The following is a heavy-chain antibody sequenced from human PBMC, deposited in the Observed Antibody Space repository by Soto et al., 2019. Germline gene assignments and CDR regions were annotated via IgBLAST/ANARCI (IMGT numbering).Heavy chain of an antibody. V-gene: IGHV2-5*01. J-gene: IGHJ4*02. CDR1: GFSFSTTGAG. CDR2: IFWNDAK. Sequence: QIALKESGPTLVKPSQTLTLTCTLSGFSFSTTGAGVGWIRQPPGKALEWLALIFWNDAKRYSPSLRSRLTIIKDASKNQVVLTMTNVDPVDTATYYCAYRRGGSSSGGNFDYWGQGTPVTVYS. D-gene: IGHD2-15*01. CDR3: AYRRGGSSSGGNFDY.